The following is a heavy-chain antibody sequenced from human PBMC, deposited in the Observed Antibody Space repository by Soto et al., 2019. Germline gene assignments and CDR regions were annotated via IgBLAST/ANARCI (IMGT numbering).Heavy chain of an antibody. D-gene: IGHD5-18*01. Sequence: QVQMVQSGAEVKKPGASVKVSCKASGSTCNNYYIHWVRQSPGQGLEWMGIINPTGYNSTLAQKFQGRLTVTSDTSTRTVDMDLGSLTYEDTAMYYCARDLHGAFTTMVYWGQGTLVTVAS. CDR2: INPTGYNS. CDR3: ARDLHGAFTTMVY. CDR1: GSTCNNYY. J-gene: IGHJ4*02. V-gene: IGHV1-46*02.